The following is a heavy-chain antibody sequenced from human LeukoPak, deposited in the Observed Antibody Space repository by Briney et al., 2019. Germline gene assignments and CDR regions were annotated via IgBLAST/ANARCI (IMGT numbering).Heavy chain of an antibody. D-gene: IGHD4-23*01. CDR1: GYTFTNYG. J-gene: IGHJ6*02. CDR3: AREPHYGGRHYYYGMDV. Sequence: ASVKVSCKASGYTFTNYGISWVRQAPGQGLEWVAWFSAYNGNTNYAQKLQGRVTITTDTSTSTAYVELRSLRSDDTAVYYCAREPHYGGRHYYYGMDVWGQGATVTVSS. V-gene: IGHV1-18*01. CDR2: FSAYNGNT.